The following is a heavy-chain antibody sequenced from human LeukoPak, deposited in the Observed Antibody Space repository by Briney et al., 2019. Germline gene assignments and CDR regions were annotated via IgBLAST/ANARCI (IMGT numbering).Heavy chain of an antibody. D-gene: IGHD4-17*01. Sequence: GASVKVSCKASGDTLNNDDITWVRQAPGRGVEWMGRIVPIVEITNYAESFQGRVTITADKSTNTFCMQLASLMYSDTAIYFCARGNYGDPNWFDPWGQGTLVTVSS. V-gene: IGHV1-69*04. CDR3: ARGNYGDPNWFDP. CDR2: IVPIVEIT. J-gene: IGHJ5*02. CDR1: GDTLNNDD.